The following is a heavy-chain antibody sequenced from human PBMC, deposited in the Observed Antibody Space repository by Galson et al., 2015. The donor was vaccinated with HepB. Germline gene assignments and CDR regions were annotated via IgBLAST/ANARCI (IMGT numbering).Heavy chain of an antibody. CDR1: GFTFSGYW. D-gene: IGHD6-19*01. Sequence: SLRLSCAASGFTFSGYWMSWVRQAPGKGLEWVANIKQDGSEKYYVDSVRGRFTISRDNAKNSLYLQMNSLRAEDTAVYYCARVNSGWLNYWGQGTLVTVSS. CDR2: IKQDGSEK. J-gene: IGHJ4*02. CDR3: ARVNSGWLNY. V-gene: IGHV3-7*01.